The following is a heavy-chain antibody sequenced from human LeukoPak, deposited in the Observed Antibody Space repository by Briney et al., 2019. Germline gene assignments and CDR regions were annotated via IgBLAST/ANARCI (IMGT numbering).Heavy chain of an antibody. CDR1: GFTFSDYY. CDR3: ARRRDSGSLQHFDY. D-gene: IGHD1-26*01. J-gene: IGHJ4*02. V-gene: IGHV3-11*01. CDR2: ISSSGATI. Sequence: PGGSLRLSCAASGFTFSDYYMSWIRQAPGKGLEWVSYISSSGATIYYADSVKGRFTISRDNAKNSLYLQMNSLRAEDTAVYYCARRRDSGSLQHFDYWGQGTLVTVSS.